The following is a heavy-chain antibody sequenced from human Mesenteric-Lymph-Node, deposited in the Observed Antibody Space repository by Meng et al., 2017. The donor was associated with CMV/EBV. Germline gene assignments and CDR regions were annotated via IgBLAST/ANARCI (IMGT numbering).Heavy chain of an antibody. CDR2: INSDGSST. D-gene: IGHD4-17*01. Sequence: GESLKISCAASGFTFSNYWMHWVRQAPGKGLVWVSRINSDGSSTPYADSVKGRFTISRDNTKSTMFLQMNSLRAEDTAVYYCARPLSLWDYANNEPFKYWGQGTQVTVSS. CDR3: ARPLSLWDYANNEPFKY. J-gene: IGHJ4*02. V-gene: IGHV3-74*01. CDR1: GFTFSNYW.